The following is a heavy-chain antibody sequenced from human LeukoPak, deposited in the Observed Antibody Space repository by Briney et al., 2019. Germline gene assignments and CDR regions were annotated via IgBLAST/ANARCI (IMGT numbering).Heavy chain of an antibody. CDR3: ARVVAADGVDY. CDR1: GGSISSSSYY. CDR2: IYYSGNT. J-gene: IGHJ4*02. Sequence: PSETLSLTCTVSGGSISSSSYYWVWIRPPPGKGLKWIGCIYYSGNTNYNPSLKGPVTISIDTYKNHFSLKLSSATAADTAVFYCARVVAADGVDYCGEGTLVTVSS. V-gene: IGHV4-39*07. D-gene: IGHD6-25*01.